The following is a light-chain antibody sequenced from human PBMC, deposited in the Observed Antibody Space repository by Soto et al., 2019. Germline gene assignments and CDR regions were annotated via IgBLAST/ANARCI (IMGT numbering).Light chain of an antibody. J-gene: IGKJ4*01. CDR2: GAF. V-gene: IGKV3-20*01. CDR1: QRVSDYY. CDR3: QQYGSSPPLS. Sequence: EIVLTQSPGTLSLSPGERATLSCRASQRVSDYYLAWYQQKPGQAPRLLTYGAFNRATGIPDRFSGSGSGTDFTLTISRLEPEDFAVYYCQQYGSSPPLSFGGGTKVDIK.